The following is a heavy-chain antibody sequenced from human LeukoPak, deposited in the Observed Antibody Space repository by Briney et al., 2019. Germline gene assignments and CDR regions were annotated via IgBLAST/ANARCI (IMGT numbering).Heavy chain of an antibody. CDR2: ISGDSIYI. CDR1: GFTFASYS. CDR3: ARVSGRLERQSDLDY. Sequence: GVSLRLSCAASGFTFASYSMNWVRQAPGKGLEGVSSISGDSIYIYNAGSVKGRFTISRDNAQASLYLQMISLRDDDTAVYYCARVSGRLERQSDLDYWGQGTLVIVSS. J-gene: IGHJ4*02. V-gene: IGHV3-21*01. D-gene: IGHD1-1*01.